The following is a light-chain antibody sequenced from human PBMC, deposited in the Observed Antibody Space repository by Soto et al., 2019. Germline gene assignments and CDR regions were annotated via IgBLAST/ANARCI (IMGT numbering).Light chain of an antibody. J-gene: IGKJ4*01. CDR3: QQYNTYPLT. CDR1: QGISTW. Sequence: DLQMTQSPSTLSASVGDRVTITCRASQGISTWLAWYQQKPGKAPKLLIYKASSLEGGVPSRFSGSGSGTEFNITVSSLQPDDFATYYCQQYNTYPLTFGGGTTVEI. CDR2: KAS. V-gene: IGKV1-5*03.